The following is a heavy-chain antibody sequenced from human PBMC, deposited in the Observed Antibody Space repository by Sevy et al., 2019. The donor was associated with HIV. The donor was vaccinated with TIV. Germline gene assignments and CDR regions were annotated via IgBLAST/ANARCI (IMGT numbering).Heavy chain of an antibody. CDR2: IWYDGINR. J-gene: IGHJ4*02. Sequence: GGSLRLSCAASGFTFSSYAMSWVRQAPGKGLEWVAVIWYDGINRYYADSVKGRFTISRDNSKNTLYLQMNSLRAEDAAVYYCARDNLLPIMVSMVRGALSYYFDYWGQGTLVTVSS. CDR3: ARDNLLPIMVSMVRGALSYYFDY. D-gene: IGHD3-10*01. V-gene: IGHV3-33*08. CDR1: GFTFSSYA.